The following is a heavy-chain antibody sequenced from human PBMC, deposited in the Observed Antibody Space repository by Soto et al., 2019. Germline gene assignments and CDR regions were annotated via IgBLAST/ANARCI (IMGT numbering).Heavy chain of an antibody. CDR1: GSSISSYY. J-gene: IGHJ6*03. D-gene: IGHD3-10*01. CDR2: ISNIGST. CDR3: SRRGYMDV. Sequence: QVQLQESGPGLVKPSETLSLTCTVSGSSISSYYWNWIRQPPGKGLEWIGYISNIGSTRYNPSLKSRATTSRDTSNYQVSLKLTSVTAADTAVYYCSRRGYMDVWGKATTVTVSS. V-gene: IGHV4-59*08.